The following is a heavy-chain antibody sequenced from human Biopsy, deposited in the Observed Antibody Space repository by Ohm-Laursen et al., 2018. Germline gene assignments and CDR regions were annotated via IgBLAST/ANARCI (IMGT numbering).Heavy chain of an antibody. V-gene: IGHV4-34*01. CDR2: INDSGRT. Sequence: GTLSLTCGVYGGSFSGYYCSWIRQPPGKGLEWIGEINDSGRTNYNPSLRSRVTFSVDTSKNQFSLKLSSVTAADTAVYYCARGTNHYGSGRNRHWFDHWGQGTLVTVSS. CDR3: ARGTNHYGSGRNRHWFDH. J-gene: IGHJ5*02. D-gene: IGHD3-10*01. CDR1: GGSFSGYY.